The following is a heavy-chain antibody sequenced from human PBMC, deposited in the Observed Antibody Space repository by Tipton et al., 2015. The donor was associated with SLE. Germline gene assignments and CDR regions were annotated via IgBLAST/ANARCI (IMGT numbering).Heavy chain of an antibody. Sequence: TLSLTCAVYGGSFSGYYWSWIRQPPGKGLEWIGEINHNGGTNYNPSLKSRVTISVDTSKNLFSLKLSSVTAADTAVYYCARGPYYDIWSGYKDPLDYWGQGTLVTVSS. CDR1: GGSFSGYY. J-gene: IGHJ4*02. CDR3: ARGPYYDIWSGYKDPLDY. CDR2: INHNGGT. V-gene: IGHV4-34*01. D-gene: IGHD3-3*01.